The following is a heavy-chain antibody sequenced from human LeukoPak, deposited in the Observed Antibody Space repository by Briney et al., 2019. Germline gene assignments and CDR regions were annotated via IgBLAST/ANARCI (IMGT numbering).Heavy chain of an antibody. Sequence: GGALRLSCAASGFTFDDYAMHWVRQAPGKGLEGVSGISWNSGRIDYAESVKGRFTISRDKAKKSLYMQMNSLRAEDTALYYCAKDIRRYCSGGSCFHFDYWGQGTLVTVSS. V-gene: IGHV3-9*01. J-gene: IGHJ4*02. CDR2: ISWNSGRI. D-gene: IGHD2-15*01. CDR3: AKDIRRYCSGGSCFHFDY. CDR1: GFTFDDYA.